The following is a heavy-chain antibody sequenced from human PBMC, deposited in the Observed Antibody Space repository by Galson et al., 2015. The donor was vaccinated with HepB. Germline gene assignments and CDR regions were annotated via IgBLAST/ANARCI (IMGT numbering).Heavy chain of an antibody. CDR3: ATTIFGNGSYWTFEM. Sequence: SLRLSCAASGFTFTTYSMGWVRQAPGKGLEWVSSISGSATTTSHADSVKGRFTISRDNAKNTVYLQMTSLRDADAGVYYCATTIFGNGSYWTFEMWGQGTLVIVSS. J-gene: IGHJ4*03. CDR2: ISGSATTT. V-gene: IGHV3-23*01. D-gene: IGHD3-3*01. CDR1: GFTFTTYS.